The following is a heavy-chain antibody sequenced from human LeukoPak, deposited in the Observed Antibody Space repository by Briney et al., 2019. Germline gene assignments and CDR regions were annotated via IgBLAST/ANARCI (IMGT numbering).Heavy chain of an antibody. V-gene: IGHV5-51*01. D-gene: IGHD2-2*02. CDR3: ARACSSTSCYTGGFDY. CDR1: GYSFTSYW. CDR2: IYPGDSDT. J-gene: IGHJ4*02. Sequence: GESLKISCKGSGYSFTSYWIGWVRQMPGKVLEWMGIIYPGDSDTRYSPSFQGQVTISADKSISTAYLQWSSLKASDTAMYYCARACSSTSCYTGGFDYWGQGTLVTVPS.